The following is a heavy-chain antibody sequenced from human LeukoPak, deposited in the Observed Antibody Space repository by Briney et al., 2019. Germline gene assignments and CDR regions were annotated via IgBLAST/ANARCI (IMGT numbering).Heavy chain of an antibody. Sequence: GGSLRLSCAASGFTFSSYGMHWVRQAPGKGLEWVAVIWYDGSNKYYADSVKGRFTISRDNSKNTLYLQMNSLRAEDTAVYYCAKDAPNPDYYDSSGYDPFFDYWGQGTLVTVSS. CDR3: AKDAPNPDYYDSSGYDPFFDY. CDR2: IWYDGSNK. J-gene: IGHJ4*02. CDR1: GFTFSSYG. V-gene: IGHV3-33*06. D-gene: IGHD3-22*01.